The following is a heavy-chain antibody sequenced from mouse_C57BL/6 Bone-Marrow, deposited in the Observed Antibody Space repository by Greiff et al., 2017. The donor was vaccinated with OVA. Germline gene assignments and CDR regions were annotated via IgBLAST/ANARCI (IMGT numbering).Heavy chain of an antibody. J-gene: IGHJ2*01. CDR1: GFNIKDDY. V-gene: IGHV14-4*01. Sequence: VQLQQSGAELVRPGASVKLSCTASGFNIKDDYMHWVKQRPEQGLEWIGWIDPKNGDTEYASKFQGKATITADTSSNTAYLQLSSLTSEDTAVYYCTLYYFDYWGQGTTLTVSS. CDR2: IDPKNGDT. CDR3: TLYYFDY.